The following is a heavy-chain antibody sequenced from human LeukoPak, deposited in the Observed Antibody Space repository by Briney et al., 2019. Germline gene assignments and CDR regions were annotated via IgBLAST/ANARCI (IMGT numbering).Heavy chain of an antibody. J-gene: IGHJ4*02. CDR3: ARARGYSYGYPLDY. CDR1: GGSISSGIYY. CDR2: IYTSGST. V-gene: IGHV4-61*02. D-gene: IGHD5-18*01. Sequence: SQTLSLTSTVSGGSISSGIYYWSWIRQPAGKGLEWIGRIYTSGSTNYNPSLKSRVTISVDTSKNQFSLKLSSVTAADTAVYYCARARGYSYGYPLDYWGQGTLVTVSS.